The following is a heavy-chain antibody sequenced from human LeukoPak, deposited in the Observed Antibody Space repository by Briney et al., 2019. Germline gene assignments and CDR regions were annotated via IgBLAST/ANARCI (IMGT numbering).Heavy chain of an antibody. CDR3: AKGHSGSI. J-gene: IGHJ4*02. V-gene: IGHV3-30*18. CDR1: GFTFSSYG. Sequence: PGGSLRLSCAASGFTFSSYGMHWVRQAPGKGLEWVAVIPYDGSNKYYADSVKGRFTISRDNSKNTLYLQMNSLRAEDTAVYYCAKGHSGSIWGQGTLVTVSS. D-gene: IGHD1-26*01. CDR2: IPYDGSNK.